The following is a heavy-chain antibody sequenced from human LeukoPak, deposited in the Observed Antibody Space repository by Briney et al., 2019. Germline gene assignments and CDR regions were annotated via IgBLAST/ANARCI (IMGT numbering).Heavy chain of an antibody. Sequence: SETLSLTCAVYGGSFSGYYWSWIRQPPGKGLEWIGYIYYSGSTNYNPSLKSRVTISVDKSKNQFSLKLSSVTAADTAVYYCARVEGYGDYPNWFDPWGQGTLVTVSS. V-gene: IGHV4-34*11. CDR2: IYYSGST. CDR1: GGSFSGYY. J-gene: IGHJ5*02. D-gene: IGHD4-17*01. CDR3: ARVEGYGDYPNWFDP.